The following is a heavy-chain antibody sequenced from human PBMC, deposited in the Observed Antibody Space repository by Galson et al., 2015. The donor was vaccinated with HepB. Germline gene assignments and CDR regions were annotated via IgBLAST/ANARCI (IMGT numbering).Heavy chain of an antibody. Sequence: SGAEVKEPGESLKISCKGSGYSFTSYWIGWVRQMPGKGLEWMGIIYPGDSDTRYSPSFQGQVTISVDKSISTAYLQWSSLKASDTAMYYCARHSSCSSTSCYVALSNYYYGMDVWGQGTTVTVSS. J-gene: IGHJ6*02. D-gene: IGHD2-2*01. CDR1: GYSFTSYW. CDR2: IYPGDSDT. V-gene: IGHV5-51*01. CDR3: ARHSSCSSTSCYVALSNYYYGMDV.